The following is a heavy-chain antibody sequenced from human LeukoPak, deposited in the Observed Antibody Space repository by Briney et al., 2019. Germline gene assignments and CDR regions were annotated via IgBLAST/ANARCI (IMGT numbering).Heavy chain of an antibody. CDR3: TKRMGGYYGMDV. Sequence: PGGSLRLSCAASGFTFGDYDMHWVRQAPGKGLEWVSGISWNSNRTGYADSAKGRFTISRDNAKNSLYLQMNSLRAEDTALYYCTKRMGGYYGMDVWGQGTTVTVS. CDR2: ISWNSNRT. J-gene: IGHJ6*02. V-gene: IGHV3-9*01. CDR1: GFTFGDYD. D-gene: IGHD2-15*01.